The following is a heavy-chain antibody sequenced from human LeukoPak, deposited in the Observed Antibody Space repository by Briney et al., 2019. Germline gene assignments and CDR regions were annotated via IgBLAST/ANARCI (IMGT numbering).Heavy chain of an antibody. CDR1: GGSVSSGSYY. D-gene: IGHD3-10*01. CDR3: ARVRGVTRYFDY. Sequence: KPSGTLSLTCTVSGGSVSSGSYYWSWIRQPPGKGLEWIGYIYYSGSTNYNPSLKSRVTISVDTSKNQFSLKLSSVTAADTAVYYCARVRGVTRYFDYWGQGTLVTVSS. CDR2: IYYSGST. J-gene: IGHJ4*02. V-gene: IGHV4-61*01.